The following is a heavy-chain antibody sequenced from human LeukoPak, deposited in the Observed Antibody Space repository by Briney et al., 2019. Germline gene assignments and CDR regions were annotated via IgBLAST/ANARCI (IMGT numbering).Heavy chain of an antibody. CDR3: HKGGGATVTTRGPY. CDR1: AFTFSNYW. Sequence: GGSLRLSCAASAFTFSNYWMSWVRQAPGKGLEWVSSISVSGGTTYYADSVKGRFTISRDNSKNTLYLQMNSLRAEDTAVYYCHKGGGATVTTRGPYWGQGTLVTVSS. V-gene: IGHV3-23*01. D-gene: IGHD4-17*01. J-gene: IGHJ4*02. CDR2: ISVSGGTT.